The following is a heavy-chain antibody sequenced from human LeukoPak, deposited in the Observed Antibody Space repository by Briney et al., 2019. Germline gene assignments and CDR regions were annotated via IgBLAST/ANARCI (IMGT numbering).Heavy chain of an antibody. D-gene: IGHD5-24*01. CDR2: IIPIFGTA. V-gene: IGHV1-69*13. Sequence: ASVKVSCKASGGTFSSYAISWVRQAPGQGLEWMGGIIPIFGTANYAQKFQGRVTITADESTSTAYMELSSLRSEDTAVYYCARYQSLEMATGWRYFDYWGQGTLVTVSS. CDR3: ARYQSLEMATGWRYFDY. J-gene: IGHJ4*02. CDR1: GGTFSSYA.